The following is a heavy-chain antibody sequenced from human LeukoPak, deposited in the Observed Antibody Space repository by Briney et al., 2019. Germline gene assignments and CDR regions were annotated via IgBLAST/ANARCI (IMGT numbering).Heavy chain of an antibody. CDR3: ARYRSGSANWFDP. J-gene: IGHJ5*02. Sequence: ASVKVSCKASGYTFTSYGISWVRQAPGQGLEWLGWISVYNGHTNYAQKLQGRVTMTTDTSTTTAYMELRSLRSDDTAVYYCARYRSGSANWFDPWGQGTLVTVSS. CDR2: ISVYNGHT. CDR1: GYTFTSYG. V-gene: IGHV1-18*01. D-gene: IGHD1-26*01.